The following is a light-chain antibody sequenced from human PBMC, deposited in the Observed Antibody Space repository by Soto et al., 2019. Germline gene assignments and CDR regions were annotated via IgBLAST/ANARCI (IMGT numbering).Light chain of an antibody. V-gene: IGKV1-27*01. Sequence: DIQMTQSPSSLSASVGDRVTITCRASQGISNYLAWYQQQPGKVPKLLIYVASTLQSGVPSRFSGSGSGTDFTLTISSLQPEDVAIYYCQKYNSAPRTFGQGTKVEIK. J-gene: IGKJ1*01. CDR3: QKYNSAPRT. CDR2: VAS. CDR1: QGISNY.